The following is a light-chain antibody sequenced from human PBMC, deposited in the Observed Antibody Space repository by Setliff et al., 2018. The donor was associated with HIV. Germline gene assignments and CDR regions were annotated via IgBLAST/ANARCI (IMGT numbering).Light chain of an antibody. CDR1: QTVLYNSNNKNY. J-gene: IGKJ4*01. CDR2: WAS. CDR3: QQYYSTPLT. Sequence: DIVMTQSPDSLAVSLGERATINCKSSQTVLYNSNNKNYLAWYQQKPGQPPKLLIYWASTRESGVPDRFSGSGSGTDFTLTITNLQAEDVAVYSCQQYYSTPLTFGGGTKVDIK. V-gene: IGKV4-1*01.